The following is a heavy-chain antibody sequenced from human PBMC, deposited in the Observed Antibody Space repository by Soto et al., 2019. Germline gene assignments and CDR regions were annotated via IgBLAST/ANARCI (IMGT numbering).Heavy chain of an antibody. V-gene: IGHV5-51*01. D-gene: IGHD3-22*01. Sequence: GESLRISYKGSGYSFTGYWVGWVRQMPGKGLEWMGLIYPGDSDTRYSPSFQGQVTISADKSISTAYLQWSSLKASDTAMYYCARAYYYDSSGYPPRFDYWGQGTLVTVSS. CDR1: GYSFTGYW. CDR3: ARAYYYDSSGYPPRFDY. CDR2: IYPGDSDT. J-gene: IGHJ4*02.